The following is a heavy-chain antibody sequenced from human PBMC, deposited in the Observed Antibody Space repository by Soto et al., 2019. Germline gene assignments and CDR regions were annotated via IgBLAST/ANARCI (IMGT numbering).Heavy chain of an antibody. CDR3: ARGRIAVTPMGRNWFDP. D-gene: IGHD6-19*01. CDR1: GGSFSGYY. J-gene: IGHJ5*02. V-gene: IGHV4-34*01. CDR2: INHSGST. Sequence: QVQLQQWGAGLLKPSETLSLTCAVYGGSFSGYYWSWIRQPPGKGLEWIGEINHSGSTNYNPSLKSRVDISVETAKNQFSLKLSSVTAADTAVYYCARGRIAVTPMGRNWFDPWGQGTLVTVSS.